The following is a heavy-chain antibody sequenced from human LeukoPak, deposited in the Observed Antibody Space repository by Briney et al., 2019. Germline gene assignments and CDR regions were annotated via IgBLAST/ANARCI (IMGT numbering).Heavy chain of an antibody. D-gene: IGHD6-19*01. CDR1: GFTFSNYA. CDR2: ISGSGGST. V-gene: IGHV3-23*01. J-gene: IGHJ4*02. CDR3: AKDARAYSSGWYGY. Sequence: GGSQRLSCAASGFTFSNYAVSWVRQAPGKGLEWVSAISGSGGSTYYADSVKGRFTISRDNSKNTLYLQMNSLRAEDTAVYYCAKDARAYSSGWYGYWGQGTLVTVSS.